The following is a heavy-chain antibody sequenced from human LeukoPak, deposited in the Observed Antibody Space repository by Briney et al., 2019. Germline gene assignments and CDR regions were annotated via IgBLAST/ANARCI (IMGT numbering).Heavy chain of an antibody. J-gene: IGHJ3*02. V-gene: IGHV4-30-2*01. D-gene: IGHD1-7*01. CDR3: ARAELRINVFDI. CDR1: GGSISSCGYS. CDR2: IYHSGST. Sequence: SETLSLTCAVSGGSISSCGYSWSWIRQPPGKGLEWIGNIYHSGSTNYNPSLKSRVTISVDRSKNQFSLKMNSVTAADTAVYYCARAELRINVFDIWGQGTMVTVSP.